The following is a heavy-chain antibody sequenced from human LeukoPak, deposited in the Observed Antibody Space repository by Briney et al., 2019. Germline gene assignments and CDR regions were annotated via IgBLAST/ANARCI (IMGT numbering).Heavy chain of an antibody. CDR1: GISFRSYG. Sequence: GGSLRLSCAASGISFRSYGMHWVRRAPGKGLEWVTFIWYDASNKYYAESVKGRFTISRDNSRNTVFLQMNSLRAEDTAIYYCATDISTHYFGSWGQGTLVTVSS. V-gene: IGHV3-30*02. CDR3: ATDISTHYFGS. CDR2: IWYDASNK. J-gene: IGHJ4*02. D-gene: IGHD3-9*01.